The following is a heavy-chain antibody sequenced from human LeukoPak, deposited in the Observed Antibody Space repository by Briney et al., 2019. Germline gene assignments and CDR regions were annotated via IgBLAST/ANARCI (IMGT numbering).Heavy chain of an antibody. Sequence: GESLRLSCVVPGIKFSDAWMSWVRQAPGKGLEWVSAISGSGGSTYYADSVKGRFTISRDNSKNTLYLQMNSLRAEDPAVYYCAKDSSGLHFDYWGQGTLVTVSS. CDR3: AKDSSGLHFDY. D-gene: IGHD3-22*01. V-gene: IGHV3-23*01. J-gene: IGHJ4*02. CDR1: GIKFSDAW. CDR2: ISGSGGST.